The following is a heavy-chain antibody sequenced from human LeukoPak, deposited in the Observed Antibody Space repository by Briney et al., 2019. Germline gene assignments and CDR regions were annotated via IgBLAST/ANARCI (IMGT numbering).Heavy chain of an antibody. Sequence: GGSLRLSCAASGFTFSSYAMSWVRQAPGKGLEWVSVIYTDGSSYYADSVKGRFTISRDNSRNTLDLQMNSLRAEDTAVYHCARGGLIRGVIPGYYYYGLDVWGQGTPVTVSS. CDR3: ARGGLIRGVIPGYYYYGLDV. V-gene: IGHV3-66*01. CDR1: GFTFSSYA. J-gene: IGHJ6*02. CDR2: IYTDGSS. D-gene: IGHD3-10*01.